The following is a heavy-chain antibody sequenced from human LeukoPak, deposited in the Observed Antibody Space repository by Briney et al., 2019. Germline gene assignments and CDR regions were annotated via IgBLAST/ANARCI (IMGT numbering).Heavy chain of an antibody. CDR1: GFTFSSYG. V-gene: IGHV3-33*01. D-gene: IGHD2-15*01. CDR3: AREVVVNEGWFDP. CDR2: IWYDGSNK. J-gene: IGHJ5*02. Sequence: SGGSLRLSCAASGFTFSSYGMHWVRQAPGKGLEWVAVIWYDGSNKYYADSVKGRFTISRDNSKNTLYLQVNSLRAEDTAVYYCAREVVVNEGWFDPWGQGTLVTVSS.